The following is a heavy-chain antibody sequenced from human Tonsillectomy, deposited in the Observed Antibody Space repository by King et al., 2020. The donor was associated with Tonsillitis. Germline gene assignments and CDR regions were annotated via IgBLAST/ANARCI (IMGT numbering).Heavy chain of an antibody. CDR3: AEGSVVAYLPGGFDP. V-gene: IGHV4-39*01. CDR2: IYYSGST. Sequence: QLQESGPGLVKPSETLSLTCTVSGGSISSSSYYWGWIRQPPGKGLEWIGSIYYSGSTYYNPSLKSRVTISVDTSKNQFSLKLSSVTAADTAVYYCAEGSVVAYLPGGFDPWGQGTLVTVSS. CDR1: GGSISSSSYY. J-gene: IGHJ5*02. D-gene: IGHD2-15*01.